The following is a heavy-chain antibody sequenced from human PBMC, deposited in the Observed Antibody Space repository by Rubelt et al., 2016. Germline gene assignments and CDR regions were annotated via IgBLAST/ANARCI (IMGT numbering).Heavy chain of an antibody. J-gene: IGHJ4*02. CDR1: GGSISSSSYH. CDR3: ARLSSGWYYFDY. V-gene: IGHV4-39*01. D-gene: IGHD6-19*01. CDR2: IYYSGST. Sequence: QLQLQESGPGLVKPSETLSLTCTVSGGSISSSSYHWGWIRQPPGKGLEWIGSIYYSGSTYYNPSLKSRVPISGDTSKNQFSLKLSSVTAADTAVYYCARLSSGWYYFDYWGQGTLVTVSS.